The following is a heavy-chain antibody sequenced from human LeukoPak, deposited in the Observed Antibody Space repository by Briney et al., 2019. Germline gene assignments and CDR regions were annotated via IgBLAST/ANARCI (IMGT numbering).Heavy chain of an antibody. CDR3: ANDRIAAYPGDY. Sequence: PGGSLRLSCEGSRYSFDSYAMTWVRQAPGKGLEWVSSINGGGDITYYAESVKGRFTISRDNSKNTLYLQMNSLRAEDTAVYYCANDRIAAYPGDYWGQGTLVTVSS. J-gene: IGHJ4*02. CDR2: INGGGDIT. D-gene: IGHD6-13*01. V-gene: IGHV3-23*01. CDR1: RYSFDSYA.